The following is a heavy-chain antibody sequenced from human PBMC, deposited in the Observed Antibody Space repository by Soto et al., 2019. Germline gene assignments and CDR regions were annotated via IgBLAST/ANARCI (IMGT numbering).Heavy chain of an antibody. D-gene: IGHD6-19*01. J-gene: IGHJ4*02. Sequence: PGGSLRLSCAASGFTFSSYAMHWVRQAPGKGLEWVAVISYDGSNKYYADSVKGRFTISRDNSKNTLYLQMNSLRAEDTAVYYCARDSREAVAGIPFFPFDYWGQGTLVTVSS. CDR1: GFTFSSYA. CDR3: ARDSREAVAGIPFFPFDY. CDR2: ISYDGSNK. V-gene: IGHV3-30-3*01.